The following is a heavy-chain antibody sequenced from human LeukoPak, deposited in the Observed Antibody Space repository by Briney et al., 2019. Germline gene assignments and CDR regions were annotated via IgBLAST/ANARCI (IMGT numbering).Heavy chain of an antibody. CDR3: VSPTADYPFLYYFDS. V-gene: IGHV3-30*09. J-gene: IGHJ4*02. CDR2: ISSDGNSK. D-gene: IGHD5-12*01. CDR1: GFSFSSYS. Sequence: GGSLRLSCAASGFSFSSYSIHWVRQAPGKGLEWVAVISSDGNSKNFAISVKGRFAISRDNSKNTLFLQMNNLGSEDTALYYCVSPTADYPFLYYFDSWGQGTLVTVSS.